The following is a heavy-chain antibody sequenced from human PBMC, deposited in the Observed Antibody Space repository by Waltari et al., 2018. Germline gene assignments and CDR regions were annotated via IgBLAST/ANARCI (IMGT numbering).Heavy chain of an antibody. Sequence: QVQLVQSGAEVKKPGSSVKVSCKASGGTFSSYAISWVRQAPGQGLEWMGGIIPILGTANYAQKVKGRVTITTDESTSIAYMELSSLRSEDTAMYYCARRKYYYDSSGRLRAYYFDYWGQGTLVTVSS. CDR3: ARRKYYYDSSGRLRAYYFDY. CDR2: IIPILGTA. V-gene: IGHV1-69*05. CDR1: GGTFSSYA. J-gene: IGHJ4*02. D-gene: IGHD3-22*01.